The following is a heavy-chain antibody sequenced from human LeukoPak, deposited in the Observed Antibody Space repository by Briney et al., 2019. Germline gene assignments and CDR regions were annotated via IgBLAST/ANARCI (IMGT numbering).Heavy chain of an antibody. D-gene: IGHD3-10*01. J-gene: IGHJ2*01. CDR3: ARRLSYYYGSGSYGWYFDL. CDR2: IYYSGST. Sequence: SESLSLTCTVSGGSISSRSYYWGWIRQPPGKGLEWIGTIYYSGSTDYNPSLKSRVTISVDTSKIQFSLKLSSVTAADTAVYYCARRLSYYYGSGSYGWYFDLWGRGTLVTVSS. V-gene: IGHV4-39*01. CDR1: GGSISSRSYY.